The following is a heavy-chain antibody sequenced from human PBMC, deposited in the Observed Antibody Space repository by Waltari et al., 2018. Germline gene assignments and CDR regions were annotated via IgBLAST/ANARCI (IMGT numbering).Heavy chain of an antibody. CDR2: IDGGGGK. J-gene: IGHJ2*01. D-gene: IGHD3-10*01. Sequence: EVQRWESGGGLCQSGGSLRLSCAASGFTFMMYAMSWVRQAPGKGWDVVSVIDGGGGKEEEEEGKGGGKREREKEKKRREGEMNSLRAEDTAVYYCAKGRLYYYGSGSYSWYFDLRGRGTLVTVSS. CDR3: AKGRLYYYGSGSYSWYFDL. V-gene: IGHV3-23*02. CDR1: GFTFMMYA.